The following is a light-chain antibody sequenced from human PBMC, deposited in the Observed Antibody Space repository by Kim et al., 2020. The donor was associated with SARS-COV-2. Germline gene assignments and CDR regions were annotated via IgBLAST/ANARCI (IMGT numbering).Light chain of an antibody. CDR1: SLRSYY. J-gene: IGLJ3*02. Sequence: ALGQTVRITCQGDSLRSYYASWYQQKPGQAPVLVIYGKNNRPSGIPDRFSGSSSGNTASLTITGAHAEDEADYYCNSRDSSGNHLVFGGGTKLTVL. V-gene: IGLV3-19*01. CDR2: GKN. CDR3: NSRDSSGNHLV.